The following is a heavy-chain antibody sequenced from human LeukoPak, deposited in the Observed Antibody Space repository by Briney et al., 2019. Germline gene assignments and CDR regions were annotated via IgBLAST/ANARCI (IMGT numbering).Heavy chain of an antibody. CDR2: IFHTGST. D-gene: IGHD3-22*01. V-gene: IGHV4-38-2*02. CDR1: GSSISSGFY. J-gene: IGHJ4*02. CDR3: ARPRHYDSSGYYFDY. Sequence: SETLSLNCSVSGSSISSGFYWGWIRQPPGKGLEWIGSIFHTGSTYYNAALKSRVTISVDTSKNQFSLMLSSVTAADTAVYYCARPRHYDSSGYYFDYWGQGTLVTVSS.